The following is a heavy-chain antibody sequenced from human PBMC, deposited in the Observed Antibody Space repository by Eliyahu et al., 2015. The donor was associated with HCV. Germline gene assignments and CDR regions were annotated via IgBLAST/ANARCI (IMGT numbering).Heavy chain of an antibody. Sequence: QVQLQESGPGLVKPSQTLSLTCTVSGGSISSGGYYWSWIRQHPGKGLEWIGYIYYSGSTYYNPSLKSRVTISVDTSKNQFSLKLSSVTAADTAVYYCARGRSHYSALDTPFDYWGQGTLVTVSS. CDR3: ARGRSHYSALDTPFDY. V-gene: IGHV4-31*03. CDR2: IYYSGST. D-gene: IGHD4-11*01. CDR1: GGSISSGGYY. J-gene: IGHJ4*02.